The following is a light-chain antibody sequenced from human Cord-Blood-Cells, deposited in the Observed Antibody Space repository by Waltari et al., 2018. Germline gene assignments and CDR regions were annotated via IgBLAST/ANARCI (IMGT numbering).Light chain of an antibody. CDR3: QQYNSYPWT. CDR2: DAS. CDR1: QSISSW. Sequence: DIQMTQSPSTLSAPLGDRVTITCRASQSISSWLAWYQQKPGKAPKLLIYDASSLESGVPSRFSGSGSGTEFTLTISSLQPDDFATYYCQQYNSYPWTFGQGTKVEIK. V-gene: IGKV1-5*01. J-gene: IGKJ1*01.